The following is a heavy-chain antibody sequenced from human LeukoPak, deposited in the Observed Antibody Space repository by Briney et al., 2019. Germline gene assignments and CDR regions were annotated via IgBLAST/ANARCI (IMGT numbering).Heavy chain of an antibody. D-gene: IGHD3-10*01. CDR2: ISADNGNT. V-gene: IGHV1-18*01. J-gene: IGHJ5*02. CDR3: ARDRSRFSGSYYPNWFDP. CDR1: GYTFSTYG. Sequence: ASVKVSCKAPGYTFSTYGITWVRQGPGQGLEWMGWISADNGNTHYAQNFQGRVTMTTDISTSTAYLELWSLRSDDTAVYYCARDRSRFSGSYYPNWFDPWGQGTLVTVSS.